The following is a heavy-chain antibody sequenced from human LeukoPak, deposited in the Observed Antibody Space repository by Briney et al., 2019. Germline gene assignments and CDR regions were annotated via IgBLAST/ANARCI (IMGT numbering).Heavy chain of an antibody. CDR3: AKAFETNNLLSYYYTDV. D-gene: IGHD3-9*01. Sequence: GGSLRLSCAASGFTFSSYEMNWVRQAPGKGLEWVAVISYDGSNKYYADSEKGRFTISRDSSKNTLYLQMNSLRAEDTAVYFCAKAFETNNLLSYYYTDVWGKGTTVIVSS. CDR2: ISYDGSNK. CDR1: GFTFSSYE. V-gene: IGHV3-30*18. J-gene: IGHJ6*03.